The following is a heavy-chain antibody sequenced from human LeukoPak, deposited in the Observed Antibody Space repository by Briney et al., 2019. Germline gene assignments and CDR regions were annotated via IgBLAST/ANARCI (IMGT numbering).Heavy chain of an antibody. CDR3: AKSVDYYGSGRLYYYYYMDV. V-gene: IGHV3-23*01. J-gene: IGHJ6*03. D-gene: IGHD3-10*01. CDR2: ISPSGDIT. CDR1: GFTFSKHG. Sequence: GGSLRPSCAASGFTFSKHGMNWVRQAPGKGLEWVSGISPSGDITYYADSVKGRFTISRDNSKNTLYLQMNSLRAEDTAVYYCAKSVDYYGSGRLYYYYYMDVWGKGTTVTVSS.